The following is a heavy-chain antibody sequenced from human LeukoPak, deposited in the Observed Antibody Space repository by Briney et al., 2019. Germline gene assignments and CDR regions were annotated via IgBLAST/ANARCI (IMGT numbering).Heavy chain of an antibody. CDR3: ASPKLPYSSGWYKVSDWYFDL. CDR2: INPNSGGT. V-gene: IGHV1-2*02. Sequence: VASVKVSCKASGYTFTGYYMHWVRQAPGQGLEWMGWINPNSGGTNYAQKFQGRVTMTRDTSISTAYMELSRLRGDDTAVYYCASPKLPYSSGWYKVSDWYFDLWGRGTPVTVSS. J-gene: IGHJ2*01. D-gene: IGHD6-19*01. CDR1: GYTFTGYY.